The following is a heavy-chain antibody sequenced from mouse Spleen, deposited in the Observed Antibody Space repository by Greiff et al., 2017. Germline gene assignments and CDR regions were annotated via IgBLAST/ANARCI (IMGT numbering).Heavy chain of an antibody. Sequence: VQLQQSGPGLVQPSQSLSITCTVSGFSLTSYGVHWVRQSPGKGLEWLGVIWSGGSTDYNAAFISRLSISKDNSKSQVFFKMNSLQADDTAIYYCARGDLLLRDWGQGTLVTVSA. CDR3: ARGDLLLRD. CDR2: IWSGGST. V-gene: IGHV2-2*01. D-gene: IGHD1-1*01. J-gene: IGHJ3*01. CDR1: GFSLTSYG.